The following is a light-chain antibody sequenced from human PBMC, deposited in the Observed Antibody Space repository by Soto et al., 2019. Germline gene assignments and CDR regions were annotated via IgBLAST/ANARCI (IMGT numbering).Light chain of an antibody. CDR3: QQSYSTLPIT. J-gene: IGKJ5*01. CDR1: QDVGKW. V-gene: IGKV1-12*01. CDR2: GAS. Sequence: DIQMTQSPPSVSASVGDRVTITCRASQDVGKWLAWYQQKPGKAPTLLIHGASSLQSGVPPRYSGSGYGTDFTLTISSLQPEDFATYYCQQSYSTLPITFGQGTRLEIK.